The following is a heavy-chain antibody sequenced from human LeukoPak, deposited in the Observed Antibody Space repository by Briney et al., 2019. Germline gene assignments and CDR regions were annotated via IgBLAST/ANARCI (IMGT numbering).Heavy chain of an antibody. J-gene: IGHJ5*02. Sequence: GGSLRLSCAASGFTFSSYAMHWVRQAPGKGLEWVAVISYDGSNKYYADSVKGRFTISRDNSKNTLYVQMNSLRAEDTAVYYCAKARGFCSGNNCYNPFDPWGQGTLVTVSS. V-gene: IGHV3-30-3*01. CDR1: GFTFSSYA. CDR2: ISYDGSNK. CDR3: AKARGFCSGNNCYNPFDP. D-gene: IGHD2-15*01.